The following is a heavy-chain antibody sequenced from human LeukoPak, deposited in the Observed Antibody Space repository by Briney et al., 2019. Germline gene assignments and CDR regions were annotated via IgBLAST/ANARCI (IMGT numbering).Heavy chain of an antibody. V-gene: IGHV3-73*01. CDR3: TRRHYGDYVVDN. J-gene: IGHJ4*02. D-gene: IGHD4-17*01. Sequence: GGSLRLSCATSGFTFNGSALHWVRQASGEGLEWVGRIRSKAHRYATAYAASVKGRFTVSRDDSKNMAYLQMNSLKTEDTAIYYCTRRHYGDYVVDNWGQGTQVTVSS. CDR2: IRSKAHRYAT. CDR1: GFTFNGSA.